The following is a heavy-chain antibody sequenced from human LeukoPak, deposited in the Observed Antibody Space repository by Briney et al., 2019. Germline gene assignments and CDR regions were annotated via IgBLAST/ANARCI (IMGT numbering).Heavy chain of an antibody. Sequence: PGGSLRLSCAASGFTFSSYAMSWVRQAPGKGLEWVSAISGSGGSTYYADSVKGRFTISRDNSKNTLYLQMNSLRAEDTAVYYCAKDRGYCSSTSCYRFPDYDAFDIWGQGTMVTVSS. J-gene: IGHJ3*02. CDR3: AKDRGYCSSTSCYRFPDYDAFDI. CDR2: ISGSGGST. D-gene: IGHD2-2*01. V-gene: IGHV3-23*01. CDR1: GFTFSSYA.